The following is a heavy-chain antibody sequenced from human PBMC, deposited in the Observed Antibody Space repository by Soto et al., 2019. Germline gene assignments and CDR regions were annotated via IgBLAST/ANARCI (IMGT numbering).Heavy chain of an antibody. V-gene: IGHV1-69*06. CDR1: GGTFSSYA. CDR2: IIPIFGTA. J-gene: IGHJ6*02. CDR3: ARTYYYGSGSYYRPYYYGMDV. Sequence: ASVKVSCKASGGTFSSYAISWVRQAPGQGLEWMGGIIPIFGTANYAQKFQGRVTITADKSTSTAYMELSSLRSEDTAVYYCARTYYYGSGSYYRPYYYGMDVWGQGTTVTVSS. D-gene: IGHD3-10*01.